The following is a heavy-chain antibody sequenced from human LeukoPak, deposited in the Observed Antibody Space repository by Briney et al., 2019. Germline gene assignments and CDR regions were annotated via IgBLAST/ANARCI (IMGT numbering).Heavy chain of an antibody. CDR1: EYIFTNYW. V-gene: IGHV5-51*01. J-gene: IGHJ3*02. D-gene: IGHD3-22*01. CDR3: ARERSSGYYTEDAFDI. Sequence: GESLKISCKGSEYIFTNYWIGWVRQMPGKGLEWMGIIYPGDSDTRYSPSFQGQVTISADKSISTAYLQWSSLKASDTAMYYCARERSSGYYTEDAFDIWGQGTMVTVSS. CDR2: IYPGDSDT.